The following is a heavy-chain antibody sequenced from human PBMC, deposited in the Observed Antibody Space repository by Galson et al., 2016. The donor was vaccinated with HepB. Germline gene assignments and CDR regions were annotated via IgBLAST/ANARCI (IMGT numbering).Heavy chain of an antibody. CDR1: GFTFSNHG. D-gene: IGHD3-22*01. J-gene: IGHJ1*01. V-gene: IGHV3-30*03. CDR2: SSFHGVDQ. CDR3: ATDSSKAYYDDEYFHN. Sequence: SLRLPCAASGFTFSNHGMHWPRLAPGKGLEWVTPSSFHGVDQFYADSVRGRFTISRDDSRNTVYLQMNNLRVEDTAVYYCATDSSKAYYDDEYFHNWGQGTLVTVSS.